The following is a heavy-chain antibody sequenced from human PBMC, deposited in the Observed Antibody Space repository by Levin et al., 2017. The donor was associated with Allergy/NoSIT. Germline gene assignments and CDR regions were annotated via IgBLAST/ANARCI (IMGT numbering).Heavy chain of an antibody. D-gene: IGHD3-22*01. CDR2: IYPGGSDT. CDR3: ARDSSGSYFDS. V-gene: IGHV5-51*01. J-gene: IGHJ4*02. CDR1: GYSFTNYW. Sequence: PGESLKISCKGSGYSFTNYWIAWVRQMPGKGLEWMGIIYPGGSDTRYSPSFQGQVTISADKSISTAYMQLSGLKASDTAMYYCARDSSGSYFDSWGPGTLVTVSS.